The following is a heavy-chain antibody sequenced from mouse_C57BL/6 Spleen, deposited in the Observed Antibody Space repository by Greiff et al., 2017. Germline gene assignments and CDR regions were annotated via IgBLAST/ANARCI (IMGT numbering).Heavy chain of an antibody. CDR2: IHPNSGST. D-gene: IGHD2-5*01. V-gene: IGHV1-64*01. CDR3: ARSYYSNYFDY. Sequence: VQLQQPGAELVKPGASVKLSCKASGYTFTSYWMHWVKQRPGQGLEWIGMIHPNSGSTNYNEKFKSKATLTVNKSSSTAYMQLSSLTSEDSAVYYCARSYYSNYFDYWGQGTTLTVSS. CDR1: GYTFTSYW. J-gene: IGHJ2*01.